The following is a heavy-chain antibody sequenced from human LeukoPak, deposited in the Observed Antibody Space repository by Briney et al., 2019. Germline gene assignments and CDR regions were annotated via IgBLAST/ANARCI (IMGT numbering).Heavy chain of an antibody. CDR2: ISGGAGTT. CDR1: GFTFSTYA. D-gene: IGHD3-9*01. J-gene: IGHJ4*02. CDR3: SKSSYDILAGCYYFDY. Sequence: SRGSLRLSCAASGFTFSTYAMSWVRPAPGKGLEWVSAISGGAGTTYYADSVKGRFTISRDNSKNTLYLQMSSLRAEETAVYYCSKSSYDILAGCYYFDYWGQGALVTVSS. V-gene: IGHV3-23*01.